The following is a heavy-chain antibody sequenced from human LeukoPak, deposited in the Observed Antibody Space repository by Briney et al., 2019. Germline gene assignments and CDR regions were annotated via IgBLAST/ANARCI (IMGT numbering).Heavy chain of an antibody. V-gene: IGHV3-74*01. CDR3: ARGTATTAGIDY. CDR2: INTDGGST. Sequence: PGGSLRLSCVASGFTFSTYAMSWVRQAPGKGLVWVSHINTDGGSTTYGDPAKGRFTTSRDNAKNTLYLQMNSLRVEDTAVYYCARGTATTAGIDYWGQGTLVTVSS. CDR1: GFTFSTYA. J-gene: IGHJ4*02. D-gene: IGHD6-13*01.